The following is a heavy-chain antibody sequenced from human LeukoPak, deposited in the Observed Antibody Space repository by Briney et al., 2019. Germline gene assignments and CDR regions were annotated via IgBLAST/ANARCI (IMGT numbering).Heavy chain of an antibody. V-gene: IGHV1-58*01. CDR2: IVVGSGNT. CDR3: ATDPVAGTQFDY. D-gene: IGHD6-19*01. J-gene: IGHJ4*02. Sequence: SVKVSCKASGFTFTSSAVQWVRQARGQRLEWIGWIVVGSGNTNYAQKFQGRVTMTEDTSTDTAYMELSSLRSEDTAVYYCATDPVAGTQFDYWGQGTLVTVSS. CDR1: GFTFTSSA.